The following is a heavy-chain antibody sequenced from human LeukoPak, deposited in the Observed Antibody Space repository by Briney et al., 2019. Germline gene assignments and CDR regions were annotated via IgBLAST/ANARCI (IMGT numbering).Heavy chain of an antibody. V-gene: IGHV1-69*13. D-gene: IGHD6-6*01. J-gene: IGHJ4*02. Sequence: GASVKVSCKASGYTFTSYGISWVRQAPGQGLEWMGGIIPIFGTANYAQKFQGRVTITADESTSTAYMELSSLRSEDTAVYYCARAFEYSSSLGGDYWGQGTLVTVSS. CDR3: ARAFEYSSSLGGDY. CDR2: IIPIFGTA. CDR1: GYTFTSYG.